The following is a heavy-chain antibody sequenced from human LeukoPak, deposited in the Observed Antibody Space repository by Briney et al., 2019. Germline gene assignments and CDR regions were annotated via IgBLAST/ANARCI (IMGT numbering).Heavy chain of an antibody. CDR1: GFTFSDEY. J-gene: IGHJ4*02. V-gene: IGHV3-11*03. D-gene: IGHD6-19*01. Sequence: GGSLRLSCAASGFTFSDEYMSCIRQAPGKGLEWVSYISNSGSYTNYADSVKGRFTISRDNAKNSLYLQMNSLRAEDTAVYYCARSRGAGPGAYFDYWGQGTLITVSS. CDR2: ISNSGSYT. CDR3: ARSRGAGPGAYFDY.